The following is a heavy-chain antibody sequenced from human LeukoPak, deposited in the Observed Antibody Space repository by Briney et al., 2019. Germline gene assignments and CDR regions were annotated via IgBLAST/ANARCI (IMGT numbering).Heavy chain of an antibody. CDR3: ARADYYDSSGYVDY. D-gene: IGHD3-22*01. V-gene: IGHV4-59*01. CDR1: GGSFSGYY. J-gene: IGHJ4*02. Sequence: SETLSLTCAVYGGSFSGYYWSWIRQPPGKGLEWIGYIYYSGSTNYNPSLKSRVTISVDTSKNQFSLKLSSVTAADTAVYYCARADYYDSSGYVDYWGQGTLVTVSS. CDR2: IYYSGST.